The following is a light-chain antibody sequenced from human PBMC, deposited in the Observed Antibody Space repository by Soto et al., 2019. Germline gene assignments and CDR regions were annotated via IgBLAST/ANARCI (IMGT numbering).Light chain of an antibody. CDR2: AAT. J-gene: IGKJ4*01. CDR1: QNINTY. CDR3: QQYERYPPS. Sequence: DIQMTQSPSSLSASVGDRVTIGCRASQNINTYLAWFQQKPGKAPKSLIYAATNLLGGVPSRFRGTGSGTEFSLTISSLQPEDVATYYCQQYERYPPSFGGGTKLDI. V-gene: IGKV1-16*01.